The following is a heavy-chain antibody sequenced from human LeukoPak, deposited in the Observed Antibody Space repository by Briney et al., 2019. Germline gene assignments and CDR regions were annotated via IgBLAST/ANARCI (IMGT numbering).Heavy chain of an antibody. CDR1: GGSISSYY. J-gene: IGHJ5*02. Sequence: SETLSLTCTVSGGSISSYYWSWIRQPPGKGLEWIGYIYYSGSTYYNPSLKSRVTISVDTSKNQFSLKLSSVTAADTAVYYCARRSIAAAGPFDPWGQGTLVTVSS. D-gene: IGHD6-13*01. V-gene: IGHV4-59*08. CDR3: ARRSIAAAGPFDP. CDR2: IYYSGST.